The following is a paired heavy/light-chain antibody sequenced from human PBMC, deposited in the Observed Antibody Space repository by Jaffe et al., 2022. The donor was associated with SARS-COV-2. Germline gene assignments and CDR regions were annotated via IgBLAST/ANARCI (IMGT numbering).Light chain of an antibody. CDR2: ENN. CDR1: TSNIGHDS. J-gene: IGLJ7*01. CDR3: GTWDRSLSAAV. V-gene: IGLV1-51*02. Sequence: QSVLTQPPSVSAAPGQKVTISCSGATSNIGHDSISWYQQFPGTAPKLLIYENNKRPSGIPDRFSGSEPGTSASLGITGLQTGDEADYYCGTWDRSLSAAVFGGGTQLTVL.
Heavy chain of an antibody. D-gene: IGHD2-15*01. CDR1: GFTFSDYA. CDR2: LSGHGNTT. CDR3: AKGRVVEAAFWFDP. Sequence: EVQLLESGGGLVQPGGSLRLSCAASGFTFSDYAMNWVRQAPGKGLEWVSVLSGHGNTTYYAESVKGRFTVSRDNSKNTLYLQMNSLRAEDTAVYYCAKGRVVEAAFWFDPWGQGTLVTVSS. J-gene: IGHJ5*02. V-gene: IGHV3-23*01.